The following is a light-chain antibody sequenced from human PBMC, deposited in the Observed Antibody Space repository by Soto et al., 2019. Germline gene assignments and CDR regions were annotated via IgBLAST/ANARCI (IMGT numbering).Light chain of an antibody. V-gene: IGLV2-14*01. CDR3: SSYTNSIYV. CDR2: DVN. J-gene: IGLJ1*01. CDR1: SSDVGGYNY. Sequence: QSVLTQPASVSGSHLQSITISCTGTSSDVGGYNYVSWYQQHPGKAPKLMIYDVNNRPSGVSNRFSGSKSGSTASLTISGLQAEDEADYYCSSYTNSIYVFGTGTKVTVL.